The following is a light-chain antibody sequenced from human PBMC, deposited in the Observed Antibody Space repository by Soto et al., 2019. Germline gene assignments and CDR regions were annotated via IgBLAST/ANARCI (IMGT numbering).Light chain of an antibody. V-gene: IGKV3-20*01. Sequence: EIVLTQSPGTLSLSPGERATLSCRASQSVTSSLAWYQQKPGQAPRLLIYGASNRATGIPNRFSGSGSGTDFTLTISRLEPEDFAVYYCQHYGSSRTFGLGTRVEIK. CDR3: QHYGSSRT. J-gene: IGKJ1*01. CDR1: QSVTSS. CDR2: GAS.